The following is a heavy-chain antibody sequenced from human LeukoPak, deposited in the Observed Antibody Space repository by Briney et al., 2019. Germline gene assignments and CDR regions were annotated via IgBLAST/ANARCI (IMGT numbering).Heavy chain of an antibody. CDR3: ARDSVEGFDY. V-gene: IGHV4-59*01. CDR2: IYYSGST. CDR1: GVSISSYY. Sequence: SETLSLTGTVSGVSISSYYWSWIRQPPGKVLESSGYIYYSGSTNYNPSLKSRVTILVDTSKNQFSLKLSSVTAADTAVYYCARDSVEGFDYWGQGTLVTVSS. D-gene: IGHD2-21*01. J-gene: IGHJ4*02.